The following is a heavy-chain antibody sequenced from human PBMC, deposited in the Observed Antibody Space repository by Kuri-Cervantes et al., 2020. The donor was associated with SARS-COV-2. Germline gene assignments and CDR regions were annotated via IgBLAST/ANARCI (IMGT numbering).Heavy chain of an antibody. CDR2: INHSGST. CDR3: ARPVGFLDV. V-gene: IGHV4-34*01. Sequence: SQTLSLTYAFCGGSFRGYYWSWIRHPPGKGLEWIGEINHSGSTNYNTSLKSRVTISVDTSKNQFSLMLSSVTAADTAVYYCARPVGFLDVWGKGTTVTVSS. J-gene: IGHJ6*04. D-gene: IGHD2-2*03. CDR1: GGSFRGYY.